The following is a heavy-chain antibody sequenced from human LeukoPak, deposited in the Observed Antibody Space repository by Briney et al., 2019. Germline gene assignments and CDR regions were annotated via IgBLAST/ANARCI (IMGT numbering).Heavy chain of an antibody. J-gene: IGHJ4*02. CDR2: IRSKANSYAT. CDR3: TEAFGSGINSPL. CDR1: GFTFSGSA. V-gene: IGHV3-73*01. Sequence: PGGSLRLTCAASGFTFSGSAMHWVRQASGKGLEWVGRIRSKANSYATAYAASVKGRFTISRDDSKNTAYLQMNSLKTEDTAVYYCTEAFGSGINSPLWGQGTLVTVSS. D-gene: IGHD3-10*01.